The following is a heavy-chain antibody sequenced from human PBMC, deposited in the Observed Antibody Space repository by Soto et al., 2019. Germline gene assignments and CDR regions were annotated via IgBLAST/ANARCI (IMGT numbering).Heavy chain of an antibody. Sequence: SETLSLTCTVSGGSISLYSWNWIRQPPGKGPEWIGYVYHTGRTEYNPSLESRVTISIDMSKKQFSLQLTSVTAADTAVYFCARDDTTGLLEFWGQGTLVTVSS. CDR2: VYHTGRT. V-gene: IGHV4-59*01. CDR1: GGSISLYS. CDR3: ARDDTTGLLEF. J-gene: IGHJ4*02.